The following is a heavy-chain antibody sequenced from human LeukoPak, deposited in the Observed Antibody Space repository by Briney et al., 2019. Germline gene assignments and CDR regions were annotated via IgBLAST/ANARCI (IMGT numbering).Heavy chain of an antibody. CDR1: GGSISSSSYY. J-gene: IGHJ4*02. D-gene: IGHD3-10*01. Sequence: SETLSLTCTVSGGSISSSSYYWGWIRQPPGKGLEWIGSIYYSGSTYYNPSLKSRVTISVDTSKNQFSLKLSSVTAADTAVYYCVRHIAILGSKSPRHPYYFDYWGQGTLVTVSS. CDR3: VRHIAILGSKSPRHPYYFDY. V-gene: IGHV4-39*01. CDR2: IYYSGST.